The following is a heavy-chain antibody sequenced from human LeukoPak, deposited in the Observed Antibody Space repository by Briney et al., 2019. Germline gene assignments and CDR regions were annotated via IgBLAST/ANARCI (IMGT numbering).Heavy chain of an antibody. V-gene: IGHV3-30*18. CDR2: ISYDGSNK. D-gene: IGHD2-15*01. Sequence: PGGALRLSCAASGCTFSSYGMHGVRPAPGKELEGVAVISYDGSNKYYADSVKGRFTISRDNSKNTLYLQMNSLRAEDTAVYYCAKDSMCSGGSCYPPYYYGMDVWGQGTTVTVSS. CDR1: GCTFSSYG. J-gene: IGHJ6*02. CDR3: AKDSMCSGGSCYPPYYYGMDV.